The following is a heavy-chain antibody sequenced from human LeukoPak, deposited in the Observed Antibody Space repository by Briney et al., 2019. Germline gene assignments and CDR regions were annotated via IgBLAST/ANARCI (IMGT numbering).Heavy chain of an antibody. Sequence: GGSLRLSCAASGFTFSSSAMTWVRQAPGQGLEWVSAISGSGTTTYYADSVKGRFTISRDNSKNTLHLQMNSLRADDTAVYYCARDSGYWAFDIWGQGTMVTVSS. CDR2: ISGSGTTT. V-gene: IGHV3-23*01. CDR3: ARDSGYWAFDI. CDR1: GFTFSSSA. J-gene: IGHJ3*02. D-gene: IGHD3-22*01.